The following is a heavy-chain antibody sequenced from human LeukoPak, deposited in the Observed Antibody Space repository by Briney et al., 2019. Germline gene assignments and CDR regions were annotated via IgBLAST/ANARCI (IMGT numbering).Heavy chain of an antibody. V-gene: IGHV1-46*01. D-gene: IGHD3-22*01. J-gene: IGHJ3*02. CDR3: ARSTYYYDSSGYYKDAFDI. CDR2: INPSGGST. Sequence: ASVKVSCKASGYTFTSYYMHWVRQAPGQGLEWMGIINPSGGSTSYAQKFQGRVTMTRDTSTSTVYMELSSLRSEDTAVYYCARSTYYYDSSGYYKDAFDIWGQGTMVTVSS. CDR1: GYTFTSYY.